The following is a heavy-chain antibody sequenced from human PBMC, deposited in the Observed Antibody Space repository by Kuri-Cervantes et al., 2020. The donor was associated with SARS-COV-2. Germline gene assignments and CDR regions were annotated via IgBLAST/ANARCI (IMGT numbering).Heavy chain of an antibody. CDR3: AHTQLLWFGELLGYFDY. Sequence: GPTLVKPTQTLTLTCTFSGFSLSTSGVGVGWIRQPPGKALEWLALIYWNDDKRYSPSLKSRLTITKDTSKNQVVLAMTNMDPVDTATYYCAHTQLLWFGELLGYFDYWGQGTPVTVSS. V-gene: IGHV2-5*01. CDR2: IYWNDDK. J-gene: IGHJ4*02. CDR1: GFSLSTSGVG. D-gene: IGHD3-10*01.